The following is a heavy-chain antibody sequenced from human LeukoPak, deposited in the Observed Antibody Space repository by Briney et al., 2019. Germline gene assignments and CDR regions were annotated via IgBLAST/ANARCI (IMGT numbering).Heavy chain of an antibody. V-gene: IGHV4-31*03. D-gene: IGHD2-2*01. Sequence: PSETLSLTCIVSGGSISSGGSYWSWIRQHPGKGLEWIGYISYSGSTYYNPSLKSRVTISVDTSKNQFSLKLSSVTAADTAVYYCARVSCSSTSCKRYYYYGMDVWGKGTTVTVSS. CDR2: ISYSGST. J-gene: IGHJ6*04. CDR3: ARVSCSSTSCKRYYYYGMDV. CDR1: GGSISSGGSY.